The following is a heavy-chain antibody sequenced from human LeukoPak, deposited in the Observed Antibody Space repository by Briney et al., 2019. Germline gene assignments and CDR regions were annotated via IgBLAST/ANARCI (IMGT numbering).Heavy chain of an antibody. CDR1: GGSISSSSHY. Sequence: SETLSLTCTVAGGSISSSSHYWGWIRQPPGKGLEWIGTIYYSGTTYFNPSLESRVTISVDTSKSQFSLKLSSVTAADTAVYYCARESREYQLLFPYYYYYMDVWGKGTTVTISS. D-gene: IGHD2-2*01. CDR2: IYYSGTT. V-gene: IGHV4-39*07. J-gene: IGHJ6*03. CDR3: ARESREYQLLFPYYYYYMDV.